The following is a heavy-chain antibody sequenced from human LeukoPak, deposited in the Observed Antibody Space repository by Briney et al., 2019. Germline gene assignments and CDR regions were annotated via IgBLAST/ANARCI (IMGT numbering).Heavy chain of an antibody. CDR2: IYYSGST. D-gene: IGHD3-22*01. CDR1: GGSISSYY. Sequence: SETLSLTCTVSGGSISSYYWSWIRQPPGKGLEWIGYIYYSGSTNYNPSLKSRVTISVDTSKNQFSLNLRSVTAADTAVYYCASHYYDSSGYLNAFDIWGQGTMVTVSS. CDR3: ASHYYDSSGYLNAFDI. J-gene: IGHJ3*02. V-gene: IGHV4-59*01.